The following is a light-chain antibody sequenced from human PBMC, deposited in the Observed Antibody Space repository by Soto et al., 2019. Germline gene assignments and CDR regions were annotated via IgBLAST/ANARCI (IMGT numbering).Light chain of an antibody. CDR1: QSISGSY. CDR2: AAS. Sequence: EIVLTQSPGTLSLSPGERATLSCTASQSISGSYLAWYQQKPGQAPRLLIFAASSRATGIPDRFNGSVSGTDFTLSISRLEPEDFAVYFCQQYGTSPYTFGQGTKVDI. CDR3: QQYGTSPYT. J-gene: IGKJ2*01. V-gene: IGKV3-20*01.